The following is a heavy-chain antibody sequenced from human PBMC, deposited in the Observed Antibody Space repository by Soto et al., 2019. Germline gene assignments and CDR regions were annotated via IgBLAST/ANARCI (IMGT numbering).Heavy chain of an antibody. CDR3: AHKGYGDYPLDY. CDR1: GFSLSTSGVG. J-gene: IGHJ4*02. D-gene: IGHD4-17*01. V-gene: IGHV2-5*02. CDR2: IYWDDYK. Sequence: QITLKESGPTLVKPTQTLTLTCTFSGFSLSTSGVGVGWIRQPPGKALEWLAVIYWDDYKHYSPSLKSRLTIPKDTSKKQVVLTMTNMDPGDTATYYCAHKGYGDYPLDYWGQGTLLTVSS.